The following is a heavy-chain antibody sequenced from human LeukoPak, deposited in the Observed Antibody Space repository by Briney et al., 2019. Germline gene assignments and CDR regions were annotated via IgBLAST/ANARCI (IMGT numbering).Heavy chain of an antibody. CDR1: GFTFTNAC. Sequence: GGSLRLSCKGSGFTFTNACMSWVRLAPGKGLEWVGHIKSQTDGGTTDYAAPVKGRFTISRDDSKNTLYLQLNSLKTEDTAVYYCTTGTWIQLWLADYWGQGTLVTVSS. CDR2: IKSQTDGGTT. V-gene: IGHV3-15*01. CDR3: TTGTWIQLWLADY. D-gene: IGHD5-18*01. J-gene: IGHJ4*02.